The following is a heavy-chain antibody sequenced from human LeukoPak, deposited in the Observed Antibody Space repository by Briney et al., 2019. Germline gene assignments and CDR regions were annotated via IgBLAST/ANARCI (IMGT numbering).Heavy chain of an antibody. V-gene: IGHV4-34*01. CDR1: TGSFSGYS. D-gene: IGHD6-13*01. CDR3: ARGGVIAAAGTYYYYYYMDV. J-gene: IGHJ6*03. CDR2: IDHSGTS. Sequence: PSETLSLTCAVYTGSFSGYSWTWIRQSPGKGLEWIGEIDHSGTSKYNPSLKSRVTISVDTSKNQFSLKLSSVTAADTAVYYCARGGVIAAAGTYYYYYYMDVWGKGTTVTVSS.